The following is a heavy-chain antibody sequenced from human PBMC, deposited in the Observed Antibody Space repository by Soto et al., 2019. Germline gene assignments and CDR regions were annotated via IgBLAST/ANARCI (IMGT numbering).Heavy chain of an antibody. CDR3: ARSGEVVPAAPSGY. CDR1: GYTFTSYC. Sequence: ASVKVSCKASGYTFTSYCISWVRQAPGQGLEWMGWISAYNGNTSYAQKLQGRVTMTTDTSTSTAYMELRSLRSDDTAVYYCARSGEVVPAAPSGYWGQGTLVTAPQ. J-gene: IGHJ4*02. V-gene: IGHV1-18*01. D-gene: IGHD2-2*01. CDR2: ISAYNGNT.